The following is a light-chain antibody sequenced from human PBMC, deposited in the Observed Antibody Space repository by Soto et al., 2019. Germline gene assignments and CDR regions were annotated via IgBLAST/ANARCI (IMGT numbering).Light chain of an antibody. CDR3: KSYAGSNTYV. V-gene: IGLV2-8*01. CDR1: KNDIGVYDF. CDR2: EVV. J-gene: IGLJ1*01. Sequence: QSALTQPTSASVSPGQSVTISCTGTKNDIGVYDFVSWYQHHPGKVPRLIIYEVVQRPSGVPDRFSGSKSGNTASLTVSGLQAADEGDYFCKSYAGSNTYVFGSGTKLTVL.